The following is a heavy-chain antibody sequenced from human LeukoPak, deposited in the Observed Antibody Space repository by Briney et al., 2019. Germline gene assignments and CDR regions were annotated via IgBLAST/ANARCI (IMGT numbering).Heavy chain of an antibody. Sequence: GGSLRLSCAASGFTFSSYAMSWVRQAPGKGLEWVSAISGSGGSTYYADSVKGRFTISRDNSKNTLYLQMNSLRAEDTAVYYCARATDKEWLLYSHYYGMDVWGQGTTVTVSS. CDR1: GFTFSSYA. V-gene: IGHV3-23*01. J-gene: IGHJ6*02. CDR3: ARATDKEWLLYSHYYGMDV. CDR2: ISGSGGST. D-gene: IGHD3-3*01.